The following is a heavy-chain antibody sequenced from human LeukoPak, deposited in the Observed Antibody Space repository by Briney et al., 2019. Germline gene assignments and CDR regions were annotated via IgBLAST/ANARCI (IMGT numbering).Heavy chain of an antibody. Sequence: PGGSLRLSRAASGFTFSSYGMNWVRQAPGKGLEWVSYIADDSTATYYPDSVKGRFTISRDNSKNTLSLLMNSLRAEDTAVYYCARGSFGTHWYFDLWGRGTLVTVSS. CDR2: IADDSTAT. CDR1: GFTFSSYG. V-gene: IGHV3-23*01. J-gene: IGHJ2*01. D-gene: IGHD3-10*01. CDR3: ARGSFGTHWYFDL.